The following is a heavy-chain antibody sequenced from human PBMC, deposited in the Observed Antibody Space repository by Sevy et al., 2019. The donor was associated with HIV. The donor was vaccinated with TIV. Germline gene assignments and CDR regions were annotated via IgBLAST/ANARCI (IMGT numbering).Heavy chain of an antibody. J-gene: IGHJ5*02. CDR1: GFTFSSYA. CDR3: AKDPPTHNYYGSSGYFDN. Sequence: GGSLRLSCAASGFTFSSYAMSWVRQAPEKGLEWISVISDSGGNTYYADSVKGRFTISRDNSRNRLYLQMNSLRAEDTAVYYCAKDPPTHNYYGSSGYFDNWGQGTLVTVSS. CDR2: ISDSGGNT. D-gene: IGHD3-22*01. V-gene: IGHV3-23*01.